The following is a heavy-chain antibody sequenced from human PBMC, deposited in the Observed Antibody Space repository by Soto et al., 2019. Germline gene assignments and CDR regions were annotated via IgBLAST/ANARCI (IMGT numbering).Heavy chain of an antibody. CDR3: AKDSAPRFYDATGHLDY. D-gene: IGHD3-3*01. CDR2: INWDSVDI. Sequence: GGSLRLSCVVSGISFDDYSMHWVRQVPGKGLEWVSGINWDSVDIGYADSVKGRFTISRDNAKNSLYLQMNSLKTEDTALYYCAKDSAPRFYDATGHLDYWGQGTPVTVSS. J-gene: IGHJ4*02. V-gene: IGHV3-9*01. CDR1: GISFDDYS.